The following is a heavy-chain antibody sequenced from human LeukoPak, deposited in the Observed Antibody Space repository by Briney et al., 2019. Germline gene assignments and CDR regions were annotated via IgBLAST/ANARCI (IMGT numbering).Heavy chain of an antibody. J-gene: IGHJ4*02. D-gene: IGHD3-10*01. CDR1: GYTFTGYY. CDR3: ARVTKRGHASGSRFDY. Sequence: ASVKVSCKASGYTFTGYYLHWVRQAPGQGLEWMGWINPNSGGTNYAQKFQGRVTMTRDTSISTAYMELSRLTSDDTAEYYCARVTKRGHASGSRFDYWGQGTPVTVSS. V-gene: IGHV1-2*02. CDR2: INPNSGGT.